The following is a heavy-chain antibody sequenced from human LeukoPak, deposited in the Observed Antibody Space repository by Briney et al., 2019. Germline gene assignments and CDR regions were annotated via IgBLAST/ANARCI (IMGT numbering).Heavy chain of an antibody. CDR3: ARRGGVRFLEWLFD. CDR2: MNPNSGNT. V-gene: IGHV1-8*01. CDR1: GYTFTSYD. Sequence: ASVKVSCKASGYTFTSYDINWVREATGQGLEWMGWMNPNSGNTGYAQKFQGRVTMTRNTSISTAYMELSSLRSEDTAVYYCARRGGVRFLEWLFDWGQGTLVTVSS. J-gene: IGHJ4*02. D-gene: IGHD3-3*01.